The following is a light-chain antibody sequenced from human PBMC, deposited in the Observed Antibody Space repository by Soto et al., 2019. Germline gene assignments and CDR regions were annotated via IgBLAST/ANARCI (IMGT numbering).Light chain of an antibody. CDR2: GVS. V-gene: IGKV3-20*01. CDR1: QSVSRNY. Sequence: EIVLTQSPGTLSLSPGERATLSCRASQSVSRNYLAWFQQKPGQAPRLLIYGVSTRAAGIPDRFSGSGSGTDFTLTISRLEPGDFAVYYCQQYGNLWTFGQGTKVEIK. J-gene: IGKJ1*01. CDR3: QQYGNLWT.